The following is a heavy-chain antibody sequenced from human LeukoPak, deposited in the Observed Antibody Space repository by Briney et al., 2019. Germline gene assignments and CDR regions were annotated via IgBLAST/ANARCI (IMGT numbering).Heavy chain of an antibody. Sequence: SQTLSLTCTVSGGSISSGSYFWSWIRQPAGKGLEWIGRIYSLGGTNYNPSLKSRVTISLDTSKNQFSLRLSSVTAADTAVYYCARDLGYSGDALDMWGQGTMVTVSS. CDR1: GGSISSGSYF. D-gene: IGHD3-10*01. J-gene: IGHJ3*02. V-gene: IGHV4-61*02. CDR3: ARDLGYSGDALDM. CDR2: IYSLGGT.